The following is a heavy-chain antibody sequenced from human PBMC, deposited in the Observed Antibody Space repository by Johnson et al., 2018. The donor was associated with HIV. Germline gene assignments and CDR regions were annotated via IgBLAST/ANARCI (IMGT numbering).Heavy chain of an antibody. CDR2: IYSGDTT. D-gene: IGHD5-18*01. Sequence: QVLLVESGGGVVQPGRSLRLSCAASGFTFSSYAMHSVRQAPGKGLEWVSVIYSGDTTYYADSVKGRFTISRDNSKNTLYLQMNSLRAEDTAVYYCARAYSYGAFDIWGLGTMVTVSS. CDR1: GFTFSSYA. V-gene: IGHV3-NL1*01. CDR3: ARAYSYGAFDI. J-gene: IGHJ3*02.